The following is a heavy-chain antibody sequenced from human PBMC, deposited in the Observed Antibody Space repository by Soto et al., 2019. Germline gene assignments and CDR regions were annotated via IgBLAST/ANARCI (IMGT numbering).Heavy chain of an antibody. CDR1: RYTFNNYG. Sequence: ASVKVSCKXSRYTFNNYGIHWVRQAPAQELEWMGWISAYNGNTDYAQRLQGRVTMTTDTSTSKAYMELRSLRSDDTAVYYCAREGDDSSRSSVEYFQHWGQGTLVTVSS. CDR3: AREGDDSSRSSVEYFQH. J-gene: IGHJ1*01. V-gene: IGHV1-18*01. D-gene: IGHD6-13*01. CDR2: ISAYNGNT.